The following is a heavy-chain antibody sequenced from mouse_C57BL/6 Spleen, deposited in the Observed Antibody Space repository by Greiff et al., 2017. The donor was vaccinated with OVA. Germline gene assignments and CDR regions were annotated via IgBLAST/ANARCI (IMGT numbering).Heavy chain of an antibody. V-gene: IGHV1-64*01. J-gene: IGHJ1*03. Sequence: QVHVKQPGAELVKPGASVKLSCKASGYTFTSYWMHWVKQRPGQGLEWIGMIHPNGGSTNYNEKFKSKATLTVDKSSSTAYMQLSSLTSEDSAVYDCARVRDWDFDGWGTGTTVTVSS. CDR3: ARVRDWDFDG. CDR1: GYTFTSYW. CDR2: IHPNGGST.